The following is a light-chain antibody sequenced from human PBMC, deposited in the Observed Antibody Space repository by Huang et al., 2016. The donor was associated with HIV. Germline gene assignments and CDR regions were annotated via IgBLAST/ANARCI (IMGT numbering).Light chain of an antibody. CDR3: MQARQTPNT. V-gene: IGKV2-28*01. CDR1: QSLLQRNGDNY. Sequence: EIVMTQSPLSLPVTPGEPASISCRSSQSLLQRNGDNYLDCYMPKPEQSPQLLIHLGAKRASGVTDRFSGRGSGTDCTLKISRVEAEDVGIYYCMQARQTPNTVGQGTQLEIK. CDR2: LGA. J-gene: IGKJ5*01.